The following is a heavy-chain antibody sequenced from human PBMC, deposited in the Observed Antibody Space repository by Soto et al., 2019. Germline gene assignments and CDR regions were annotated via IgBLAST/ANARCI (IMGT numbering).Heavy chain of an antibody. CDR1: GFTFDDYA. CDR2: ISWNTHRL. J-gene: IGHJ3*02. Sequence: EVQLVESGGGLVQPGRSLRLSCAASGFTFDDYAMHWVRQAPGKGLEWVSGISWNTHRLAYADSVEGRFTISRDNAKNSLYRQMNRLGSEDTALYFCAKERARGRFGESSFDICGQGTMVTVSS. CDR3: AKERARGRFGESSFDI. D-gene: IGHD3-10*01. V-gene: IGHV3-9*01.